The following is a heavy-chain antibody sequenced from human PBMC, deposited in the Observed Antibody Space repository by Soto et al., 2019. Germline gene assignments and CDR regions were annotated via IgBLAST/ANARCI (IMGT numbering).Heavy chain of an antibody. J-gene: IGHJ5*02. Sequence: QVQLVQSGAEVKKPGASVKVSCKASGYTFTSYAMHWVRQAPGQRLEWMGWINAGNGNTKYSQKFQGRVTITRDTSASTASMGLSSRRSEDPAVYYCARVPPQQLVRHNWFDPWGQGTLVTVSS. CDR2: INAGNGNT. D-gene: IGHD6-13*01. CDR1: GYTFTSYA. V-gene: IGHV1-3*01. CDR3: ARVPPQQLVRHNWFDP.